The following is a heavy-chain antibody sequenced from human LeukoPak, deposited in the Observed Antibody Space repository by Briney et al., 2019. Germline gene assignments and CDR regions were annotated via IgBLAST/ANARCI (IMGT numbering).Heavy chain of an antibody. CDR1: GSSISSSSYY. CDR2: IYYSGST. CDR3: ARVLYCSGGSCYHFDY. Sequence: PSETLSLTCTVSGSSISSSSYYWGCIRQPPGKGLEWIGSIYYSGSTYYNPSLKSRVTISVDTSKNQFSLKLSSVTAADTAVYYCARVLYCSGGSCYHFDYWGQGTLVTVSS. V-gene: IGHV4-39*01. D-gene: IGHD2-15*01. J-gene: IGHJ4*02.